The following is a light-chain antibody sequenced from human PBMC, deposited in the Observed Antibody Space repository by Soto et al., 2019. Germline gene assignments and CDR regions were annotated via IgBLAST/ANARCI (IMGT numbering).Light chain of an antibody. Sequence: IQLTQSPSSLSASVGDRVTITCRASQVISSYLAWYQQKPGKAPTLLIYAASTLQSGVPSRFSRSRSGTDFTLAISSLQPEDCATYYGQPLNSYRHFTFGPGTKVDIK. V-gene: IGKV1-9*01. CDR1: QVISSY. CDR2: AAS. J-gene: IGKJ3*01. CDR3: QPLNSYRHFT.